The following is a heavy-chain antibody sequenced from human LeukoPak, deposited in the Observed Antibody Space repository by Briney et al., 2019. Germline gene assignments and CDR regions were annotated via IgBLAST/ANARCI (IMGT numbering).Heavy chain of an antibody. J-gene: IGHJ5*02. CDR3: ARTYYDILTGSPSYNWFDP. V-gene: IGHV1-3*01. CDR1: GYTFTSYA. CDR2: INAGNGNT. Sequence: ASVKVSCKASGYTFTSYAMHWVRQAPGQRLEWMGWINAGNGNTKCSQKFQGRVTITRDTSASTAYMELSSLRSEDTAVYYCARTYYDILTGSPSYNWFDPWGQGTLVTVSS. D-gene: IGHD3-9*01.